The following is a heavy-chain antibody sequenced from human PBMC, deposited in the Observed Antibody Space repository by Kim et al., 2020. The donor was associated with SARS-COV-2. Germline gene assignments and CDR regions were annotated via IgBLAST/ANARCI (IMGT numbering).Heavy chain of an antibody. Sequence: DSAKGRCTISRENSKKTLYQQMNSLRAEDTAVYYCAKRIGSGSNLRGFDPWGQGTLVTVSS. V-gene: IGHV3-23*01. D-gene: IGHD1-26*01. J-gene: IGHJ5*02. CDR3: AKRIGSGSNLRGFDP.